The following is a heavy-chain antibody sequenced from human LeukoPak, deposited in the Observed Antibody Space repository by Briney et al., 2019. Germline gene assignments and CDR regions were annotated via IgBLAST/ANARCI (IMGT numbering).Heavy chain of an antibody. CDR3: AKDAHYYDSSGYLDY. CDR1: GFTFSSYG. V-gene: IGHV3-33*06. D-gene: IGHD3-22*01. CDR2: IWYDGSNK. Sequence: PGRSLRLSCAASGFTFSSYGMHWVRQAPVKGLEWVAVIWYDGSNKYYADSVKGRFTISRDNSKNTLYLQMNSLRAEDTAVYYCAKDAHYYDSSGYLDYWGQGTLVTVSS. J-gene: IGHJ4*02.